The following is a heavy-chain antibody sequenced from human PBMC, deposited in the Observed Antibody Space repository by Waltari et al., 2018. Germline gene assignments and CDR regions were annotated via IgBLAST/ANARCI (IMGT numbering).Heavy chain of an antibody. V-gene: IGHV3-23*01. J-gene: IGHJ4*02. CDR2: ISGSGGST. D-gene: IGHD3-10*01. CDR3: AKILFMVRGVIDY. CDR1: GFAFSSYA. Sequence: EVQLLESGGGLVQPGGSLRLSCAAPGFAFSSYACRWVRRAPGKGLEWVSAISGSGGSTYYADSVKGRFTISRDNSKNTLYLQMNSLRAEDTAVYYCAKILFMVRGVIDYWGQGTLVTVSS.